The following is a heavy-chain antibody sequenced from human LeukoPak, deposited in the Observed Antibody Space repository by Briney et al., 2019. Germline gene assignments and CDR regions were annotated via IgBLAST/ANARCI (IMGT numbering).Heavy chain of an antibody. J-gene: IGHJ6*02. D-gene: IGHD2-15*01. CDR2: INPNSGGT. CDR3: ARDGIVVDLYYYYYGMDV. V-gene: IGHV1-2*02. CDR1: GYTFTGYY. Sequence: ASVKVSCKASGYTFTGYYMHWVRQAPGQGLEWMGWINPNSGGTNYAQKFQGRVTMTRDTSISTAYMELSRLRSDDTAVYYCARDGIVVDLYYYYYGMDVWGQGTTVTVSS.